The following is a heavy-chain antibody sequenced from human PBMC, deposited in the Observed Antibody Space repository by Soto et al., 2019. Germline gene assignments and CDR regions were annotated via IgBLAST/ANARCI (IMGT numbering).Heavy chain of an antibody. CDR3: ARDSPPIAS. V-gene: IGHV1-18*01. D-gene: IGHD3-3*02. CDR1: GYTFTSYA. CDR2: ISAYNGNT. Sequence: QVQLVQSGAEVKKPGASVKVSCKASGYTFTSYAISWVRQAPGQGLEWMGWISAYNGNTNYAQNLQGRVTLTTHTATSTAYMELRSLRPDDTAVYYCARDSPPIASWGQGTLVTVSS. J-gene: IGHJ5*02.